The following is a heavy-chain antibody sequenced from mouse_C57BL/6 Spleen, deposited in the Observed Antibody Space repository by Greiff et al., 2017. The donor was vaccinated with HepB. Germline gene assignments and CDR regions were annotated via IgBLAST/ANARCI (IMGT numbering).Heavy chain of an antibody. J-gene: IGHJ4*01. D-gene: IGHD2-4*01. CDR1: GFTFSDYY. CDR3: ARARRYDYDGYAMDY. CDR2: INYDGSST. V-gene: IGHV5-16*01. Sequence: EVNVVESEGGLVQPGSSMKLSCTASGFTFSDYYMAWVRQVPEKGLEWVANINYDGSSTYYLDSLKSRFLISRDNAKNILYLQMSSLKSEDTATYYCARARRYDYDGYAMDYWGQGTSVTVSS.